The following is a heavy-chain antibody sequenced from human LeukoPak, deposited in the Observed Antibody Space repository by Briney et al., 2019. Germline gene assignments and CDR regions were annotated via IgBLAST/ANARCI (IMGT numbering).Heavy chain of an antibody. CDR1: GFTFSSYA. J-gene: IGHJ4*02. CDR3: AKENEAGIDY. D-gene: IGHD6-19*01. Sequence: GGSLRLSCAASGFTFSSYAMHWVRQAPGKGLEWVAFIRYDGSNKYYADSVKGRFTISGDNSKNTLYLQMNSLRAEDTAVYYCAKENEAGIDYWGQGTLVTVSS. CDR2: IRYDGSNK. V-gene: IGHV3-30*02.